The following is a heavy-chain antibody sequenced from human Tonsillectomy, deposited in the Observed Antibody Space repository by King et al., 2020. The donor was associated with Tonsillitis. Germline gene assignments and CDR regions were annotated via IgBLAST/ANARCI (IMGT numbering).Heavy chain of an antibody. CDR3: AKELVGATVGDAFDI. Sequence: VQLVESGGGVVQPGRSLRLSCAASGFTFSSYGMHWVRQAPGKGLEWVAVISYDGSNKYYADSVKGRFTISRDNSKNTLYLQMNSLRAEDTAVYYCAKELVGATVGDAFDIWGQGTTVTVSS. V-gene: IGHV3-30*18. CDR2: ISYDGSNK. J-gene: IGHJ3*02. D-gene: IGHD1-26*01. CDR1: GFTFSSYG.